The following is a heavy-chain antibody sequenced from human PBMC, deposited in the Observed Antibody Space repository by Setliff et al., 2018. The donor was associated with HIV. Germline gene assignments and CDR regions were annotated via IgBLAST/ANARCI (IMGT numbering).Heavy chain of an antibody. J-gene: IGHJ4*02. D-gene: IGHD1-7*01. CDR1: GFTFSSYE. Sequence: GGSLRLSCAASGFTFSSYEMNWVRQAPGNGLEWVSYISSSGSTIYYADSVKGRFTISRDNAKNSLYLQMNSLRAEDTAVYYCARARTGTTHYWGQGTLVTVSS. CDR3: ARARTGTTHY. V-gene: IGHV3-48*03. CDR2: ISSSGSTI.